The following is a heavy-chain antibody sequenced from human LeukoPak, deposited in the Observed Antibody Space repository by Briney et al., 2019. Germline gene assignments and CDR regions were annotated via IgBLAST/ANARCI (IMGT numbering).Heavy chain of an antibody. V-gene: IGHV3-23*01. J-gene: IGHJ4*02. Sequence: GGSLRLSCAASGFTFSSYAMGWVRQAPGKGLEWVSAITASGGNTYYADSVKGRFTISRDNSKNTLYLQVNSLRAEDTAVYYCAKGNGYSYGRYYFDYWGQGTLVTVSS. D-gene: IGHD5-18*01. CDR1: GFTFSSYA. CDR3: AKGNGYSYGRYYFDY. CDR2: ITASGGNT.